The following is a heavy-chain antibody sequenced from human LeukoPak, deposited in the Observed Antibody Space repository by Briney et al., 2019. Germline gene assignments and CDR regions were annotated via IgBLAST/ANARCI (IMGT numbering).Heavy chain of an antibody. CDR2: IKQDGSEK. J-gene: IGHJ4*02. D-gene: IGHD6-19*01. Sequence: PGGFLRLSCAASGFTFSSYWMSWVRQAPGKGLEWVANIKQDGSEKYYVDSVKGRFTISRDNAKNSLYLQMNSLRAEDTAVYYCASLYSSGWYYFDYWGQGTLVTVSS. CDR3: ASLYSSGWYYFDY. CDR1: GFTFSSYW. V-gene: IGHV3-7*01.